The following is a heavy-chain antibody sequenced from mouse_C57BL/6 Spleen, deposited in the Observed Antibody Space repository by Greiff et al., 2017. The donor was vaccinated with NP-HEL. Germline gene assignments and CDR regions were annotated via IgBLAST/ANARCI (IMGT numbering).Heavy chain of an antibody. Sequence: EVQLQQSGPELVKPGASVKISCKASGYTFTDYYMNWVKQSHGKSLEWIGDINPNNGGTSYNQKFKGKATMTVDKSSSTAYMELRSLTSEDSAFYYCARSDYGSSYFDYWGQGTTLTVSS. CDR3: ARSDYGSSYFDY. CDR1: GYTFTDYY. CDR2: INPNNGGT. J-gene: IGHJ2*01. D-gene: IGHD1-1*01. V-gene: IGHV1-26*01.